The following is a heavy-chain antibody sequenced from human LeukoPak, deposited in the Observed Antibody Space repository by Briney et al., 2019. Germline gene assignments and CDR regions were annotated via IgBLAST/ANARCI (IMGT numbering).Heavy chain of an antibody. Sequence: PGGSLRLSCAASGLTFSSYSSSYSMNWVRQAPGKGLEWVSSISVRSSHIYYADSVKGRFTVSRDNAKNSLYLQMNSLRAEDTAVYYCASATGDKGGYFDYWGQGTQVTVSS. J-gene: IGHJ4*02. CDR3: ASATGDKGGYFDY. D-gene: IGHD7-27*01. CDR2: ISVRSSHI. V-gene: IGHV3-21*01. CDR1: GLTFSSYSSSYS.